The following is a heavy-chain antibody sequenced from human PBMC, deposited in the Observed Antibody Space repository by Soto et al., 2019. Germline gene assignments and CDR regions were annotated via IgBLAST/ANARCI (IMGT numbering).Heavy chain of an antibody. Sequence: PXESLQLSCAASGFNFNSYTINWVRQAPGKRLEWLSSISSSGYIFSTDSVRGRFTISRDNAKNSVYLQINSLRAEDTAVYFCARDCSGGSCYPGMDVWGQGTTVTVPS. V-gene: IGHV3-21*01. CDR1: GFNFNSYT. D-gene: IGHD2-15*01. CDR2: ISSSGYI. J-gene: IGHJ6*02. CDR3: ARDCSGGSCYPGMDV.